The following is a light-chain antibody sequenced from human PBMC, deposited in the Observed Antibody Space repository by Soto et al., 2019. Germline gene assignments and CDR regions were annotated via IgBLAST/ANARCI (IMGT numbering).Light chain of an antibody. CDR1: RSISRY. J-gene: IGKJ2*01. CDR2: GAS. CDR3: QESYSSPYF. V-gene: IGKV1-39*01. Sequence: DIRLTQSPASLSASVGDRVSITCRTSRSISRYLNWYQQKLGKAPKLLIYGASTLQGGVPSRFSGSGSGTYFTLSISGLQPEDFATYYGQESYSSPYFFGQGTKLEMK.